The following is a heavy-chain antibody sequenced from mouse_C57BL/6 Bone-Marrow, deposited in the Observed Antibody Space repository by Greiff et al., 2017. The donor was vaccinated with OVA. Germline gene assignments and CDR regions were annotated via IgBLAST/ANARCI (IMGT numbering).Heavy chain of an antibody. CDR3: AGELAWVAY. V-gene: IGHV12-3*01. CDR2: FTHSGET. J-gene: IGHJ3*01. Sequence: VKLMESGPGLVKPSQSLFLTCSITGFPITSGYYWIWIRQSPGKPLEWMGYFTHSGETFYNPSLQSPISITRETSKNPFFLQLNSVTTEDTAMYYCAGELAWVAYWGQGTLVTVSA. CDR1: GFPITSGYY. D-gene: IGHD4-1*01.